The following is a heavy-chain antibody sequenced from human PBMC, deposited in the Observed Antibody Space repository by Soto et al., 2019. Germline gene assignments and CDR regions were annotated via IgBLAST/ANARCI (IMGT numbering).Heavy chain of an antibody. D-gene: IGHD2-15*01. CDR1: GGSFSGYY. J-gene: IGHJ4*02. V-gene: IGHV4-34*01. Sequence: SETLSLTCAVYGGSFSGYYWSWIRQPPGKGLEWIGEINHSGSTNYNPSLKSRVTISVDTSKNQFSLKLSPVTAADTAGYYCASLQQYCSGGSCYVRGPIRPSDRGYFDYWGQGTLVTVSS. CDR3: ASLQQYCSGGSCYVRGPIRPSDRGYFDY. CDR2: INHSGST.